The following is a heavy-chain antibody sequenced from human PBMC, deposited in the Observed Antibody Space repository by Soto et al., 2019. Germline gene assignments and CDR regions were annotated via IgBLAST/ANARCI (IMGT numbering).Heavy chain of an antibody. Sequence: EVQLVESGGGLVQPGGSLRLSCAVSGFALSSYWMHWVRQAPGKGLVWVSRINFDGSTTTYADSVKGRFTMSRDNANSMLYLQMHSLRAEDTAVYYCVRGALRRGARPMVYWGQGTLVTVSS. CDR2: INFDGSTT. V-gene: IGHV3-74*01. CDR1: GFALSSYW. D-gene: IGHD3-10*01. CDR3: VRGALRRGARPMVY. J-gene: IGHJ4*02.